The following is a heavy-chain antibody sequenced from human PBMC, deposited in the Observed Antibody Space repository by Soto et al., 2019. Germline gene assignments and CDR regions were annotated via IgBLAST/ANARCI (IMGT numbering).Heavy chain of an antibody. CDR1: GFTFSSHV. CDR2: ISGTGGT. V-gene: IGHV3-23*01. J-gene: IGHJ4*02. D-gene: IGHD2-15*01. Sequence: EVQLWESGGGLVQPGGSLRLSCAVSGFTFSSHVMSWVRQAPGKGLEWVSAISGTGGTYYADSVKGRFTISSDNSKNALYVEMNNLRGEDTAVYYCAKDRRGSYCSGGICYSPDYWGQGTLVIVSS. CDR3: AKDRRGSYCSGGICYSPDY.